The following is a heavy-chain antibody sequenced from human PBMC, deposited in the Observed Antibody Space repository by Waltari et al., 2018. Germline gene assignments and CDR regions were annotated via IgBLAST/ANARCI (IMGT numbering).Heavy chain of an antibody. CDR2: INHSGST. CDR1: GGSFSGYY. CDR3: ARGRRPNYDFWSGYPLYYYYMDV. Sequence: QVQLQQWGAGLLKPSETLSLTCAVYGGSFSGYYWSWIRQPPGKGLAWIGEINHSGSTNYNPSLKSRVTISVDTSKNQFSLKLSSVTAADTAVYYCARGRRPNYDFWSGYPLYYYYMDVWGKGTTVTISS. D-gene: IGHD3-3*01. V-gene: IGHV4-34*01. J-gene: IGHJ6*03.